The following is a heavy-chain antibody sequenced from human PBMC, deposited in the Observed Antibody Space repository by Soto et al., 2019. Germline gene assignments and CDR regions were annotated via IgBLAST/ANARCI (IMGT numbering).Heavy chain of an antibody. D-gene: IGHD3-10*01. CDR3: ARDTGGSGSYTYYMDV. Sequence: PSETLSLTCTVSGGSISSGGYYWSWIRQHPGKGLEWIGYIYYSGSTYYNPSLKSRVTISVDTSKNQFSLKLSSVTAADTAVYYCARDTGGSGSYTYYMDVWGKGTTVTVSS. CDR2: IYYSGST. V-gene: IGHV4-31*03. J-gene: IGHJ6*03. CDR1: GGSISSGGYY.